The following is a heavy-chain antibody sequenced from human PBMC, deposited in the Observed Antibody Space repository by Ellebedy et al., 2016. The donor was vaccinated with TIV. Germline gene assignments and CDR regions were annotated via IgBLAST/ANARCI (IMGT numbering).Heavy chain of an antibody. Sequence: MPSETLSLTCTVSGGSISSSTSYYWGWIRLPPGKGLEWLGITSFSGSTYYNPSLKSRVTISVDTSGNQFSLRLTSVTAADTAVYYCARHEWQQLVDFWGQGTLVAVSS. CDR2: TSFSGST. D-gene: IGHD1-1*01. CDR1: GGSISSSTSYY. J-gene: IGHJ4*02. V-gene: IGHV4-39*01. CDR3: ARHEWQQLVDF.